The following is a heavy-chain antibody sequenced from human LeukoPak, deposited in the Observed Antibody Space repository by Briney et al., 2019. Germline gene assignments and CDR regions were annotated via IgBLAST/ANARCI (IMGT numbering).Heavy chain of an antibody. CDR2: IYPGDSDT. CDR3: ARPIAVANTGSYYNGMDV. J-gene: IGHJ6*02. Sequence: GESLKISCKGSGYSFTNYWIGWVRQMPGKGLEWMGIIYPGDSDTRYSPPFQGQVTISADKSISTAYLQWSSLKASDTAMYYCARPIAVANTGSYYNGMDVWGQGTTVTVSS. D-gene: IGHD6-19*01. V-gene: IGHV5-51*01. CDR1: GYSFTNYW.